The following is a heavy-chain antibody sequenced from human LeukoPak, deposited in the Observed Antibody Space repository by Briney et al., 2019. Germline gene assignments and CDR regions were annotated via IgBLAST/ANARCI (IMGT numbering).Heavy chain of an antibody. J-gene: IGHJ4*02. V-gene: IGHV3-23*01. Sequence: GGSLRLSCAASGFTFSNYAMGWVRRAPGKGLEWVSGISGSGGTTYNADSVKGRFPISRDNSKNTLSLQMNSPRVEDTAMYYCAKGVESWLTYFDHWSQGTLVTVSS. D-gene: IGHD5-18*01. CDR3: AKGVESWLTYFDH. CDR1: GFTFSNYA. CDR2: ISGSGGTT.